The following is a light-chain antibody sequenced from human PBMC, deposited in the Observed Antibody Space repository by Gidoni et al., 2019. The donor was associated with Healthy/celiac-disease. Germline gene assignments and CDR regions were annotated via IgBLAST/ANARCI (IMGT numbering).Light chain of an antibody. Sequence: EIVLTQSPATLSVSPGERATLSCRASQSVSSNLAWYQQKPGQAPRLLIYGSSTRATGIPARFSCSGSGTEFNLTISSRQSEDFAVYYCQQYNNWPPIFTFGPGTKVDIK. CDR3: QQYNNWPPIFT. V-gene: IGKV3-15*01. CDR2: GSS. CDR1: QSVSSN. J-gene: IGKJ3*01.